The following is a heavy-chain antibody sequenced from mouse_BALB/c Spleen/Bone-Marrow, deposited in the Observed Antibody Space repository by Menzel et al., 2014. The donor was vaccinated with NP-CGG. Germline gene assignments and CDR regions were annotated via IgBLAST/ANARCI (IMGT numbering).Heavy chain of an antibody. CDR1: GYTFSYSW. CDR2: IYPEDGDT. V-gene: IGHV1-82*01. CDR3: ARNPHYYAMDY. J-gene: IGHJ4*01. Sequence: QVQLKHSGPELVKPGASVKISCKPSGYTFSYSWMNWVRQRPGQSLEWIGRIYPEDGDTNYNGRFKGKATLTADKSSNTTYMQLSSLTSVDSAVYFCARNPHYYAMDYWGQGTSVTVSS.